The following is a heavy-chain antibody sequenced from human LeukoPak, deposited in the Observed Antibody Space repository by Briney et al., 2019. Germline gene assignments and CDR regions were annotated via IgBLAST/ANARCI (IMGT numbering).Heavy chain of an antibody. J-gene: IGHJ4*02. D-gene: IGHD1-1*01. V-gene: IGHV5-51*01. CDR3: ARRPTGRNYYFDY. CDR2: IYPGDSDT. Sequence: GESLKISCKASGYSFTTYWIGWVRQIPGKGLEWMGIIYPGDSDTRYSPSFQGQVTISVDKSISTAYLQWTSLKASDTAMYYCARRPTGRNYYFDYWGQGALVTVSS. CDR1: GYSFTTYW.